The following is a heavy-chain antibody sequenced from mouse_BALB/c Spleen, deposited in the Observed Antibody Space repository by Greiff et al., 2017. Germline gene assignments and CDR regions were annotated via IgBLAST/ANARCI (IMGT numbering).Heavy chain of an antibody. Sequence: QVQLKESGPGLVAPSQSLSITCTVSGFSLTSYGVHWVRQPPGKGLEWLGVIWAGGSTNYNSALMSRLSISKDNSKSQVFLKMNSLQTDDTAMYYCAREEPQYGNSFAYWGQGTLVTVSA. J-gene: IGHJ3*01. CDR2: IWAGGST. V-gene: IGHV2-9*02. CDR3: AREEPQYGNSFAY. D-gene: IGHD2-1*01. CDR1: GFSLTSYG.